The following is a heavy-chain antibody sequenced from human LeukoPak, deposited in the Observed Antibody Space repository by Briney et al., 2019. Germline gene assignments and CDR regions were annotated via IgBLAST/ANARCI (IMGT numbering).Heavy chain of an antibody. Sequence: GGSLRLSCAASGFTFSNYWMHWIRQAPGNGLIWVSRINSDGSSTAYADSVKGRFTISRDNAKNTLYLQMNSLRVEDTAVYYCVRGAPFDYWGQGVLVTVSS. CDR3: VRGAPFDY. J-gene: IGHJ4*02. V-gene: IGHV3-74*01. CDR2: INSDGSST. CDR1: GFTFSNYW.